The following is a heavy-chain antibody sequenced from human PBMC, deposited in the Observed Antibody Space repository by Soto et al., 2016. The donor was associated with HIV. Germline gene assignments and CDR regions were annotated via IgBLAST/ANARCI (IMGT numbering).Heavy chain of an antibody. V-gene: IGHV3-21*01. CDR2: ISGSSNYV. D-gene: IGHD5-18*01. Sequence: EVQLVESGGGLVKPGGSLRLSCAASGFSFSSYTMNWVRQAPGKGLEWLSSISGSSNYVYYADSAKGRFTISRDNTKKSLYLQMNSLRAEDTAVYYCARDQGPAMATGDAFDLWGQGTNGHRLF. CDR3: ARDQGPAMATGDAFDL. J-gene: IGHJ3*01. CDR1: GFSFSSYT.